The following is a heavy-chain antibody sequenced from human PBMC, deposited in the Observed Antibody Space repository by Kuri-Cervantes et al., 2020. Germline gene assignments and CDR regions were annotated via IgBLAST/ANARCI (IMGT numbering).Heavy chain of an antibody. Sequence: SETLSLTCTVSGGSISSYYWSWIRQPPGKGLEWIGYIYYSGSTNYNPSLKSRVTISVDTSKNQFSLKLSSVTAADTAVYYCARFPQWLRAYDYWGQGTPVTVSS. CDR2: IYYSGST. D-gene: IGHD5-12*01. CDR3: ARFPQWLRAYDY. CDR1: GGSISSYY. J-gene: IGHJ4*02. V-gene: IGHV4-59*12.